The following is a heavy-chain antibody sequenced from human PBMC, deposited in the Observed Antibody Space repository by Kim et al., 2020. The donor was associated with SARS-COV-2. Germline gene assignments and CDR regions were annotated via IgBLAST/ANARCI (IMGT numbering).Heavy chain of an antibody. CDR2: GSEK. V-gene: IGHV3-7*01. D-gene: IGHD6-13*01. Sequence: GSEKYYVDSVKGRFTISRDNAKNSLYLQMNSLRAEDTAVYYCARDQAAGTWDQGTLVTVSS. CDR3: ARDQAAGT. J-gene: IGHJ4*02.